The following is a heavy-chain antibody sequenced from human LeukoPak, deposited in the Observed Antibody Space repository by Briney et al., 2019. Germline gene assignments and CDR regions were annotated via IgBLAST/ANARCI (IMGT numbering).Heavy chain of an antibody. V-gene: IGHV3-66*01. Sequence: GGSLRLSCAPSGFTVSGSYMSWVRQAPGKGLEWVSIISGGGDTFYAGSVKGRFTISRDTSKNTLYLQMNDLRAEDTAVYYCAGRGSGYYYGMNFWGQGTTVTVSS. J-gene: IGHJ6*02. CDR1: GFTVSGSY. D-gene: IGHD3-10*01. CDR3: AGRGSGYYYGMNF. CDR2: ISGGGDT.